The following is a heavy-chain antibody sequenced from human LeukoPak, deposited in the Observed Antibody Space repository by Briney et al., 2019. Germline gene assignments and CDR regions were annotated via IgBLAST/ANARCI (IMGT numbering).Heavy chain of an antibody. CDR1: GGTFSSYA. Sequence: ASVKVSCKASGGTFSSYAISWVRQAPGQGLEWLGGIIPIFGTANYAQKFQGRVTITADESTSTAYMELSSLRSEDTAVYYCARGGLKNVARRSSGYDYWGQGTLVTVSS. CDR2: IIPIFGTA. V-gene: IGHV1-69*01. J-gene: IGHJ4*02. CDR3: ARGGLKNVARRSSGYDY. D-gene: IGHD3-22*01.